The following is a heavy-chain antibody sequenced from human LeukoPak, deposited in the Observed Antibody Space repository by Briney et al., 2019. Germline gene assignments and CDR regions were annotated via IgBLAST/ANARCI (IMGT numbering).Heavy chain of an antibody. CDR1: GYTFTSYD. D-gene: IGHD6-19*01. CDR2: MNPNSGNT. CDR3: ARGTFSSGWLNYYYYGMDV. V-gene: IGHV1-8*01. Sequence: ASVKVSCKASGYTFTSYDINWVRQATGQGLEWMGWMNPNSGNTGYAQKFQVRVTMTRNTSISTAYMELSSLRSEDTAVYYCARGTFSSGWLNYYYYGMDVWGQGTTVTVSS. J-gene: IGHJ6*02.